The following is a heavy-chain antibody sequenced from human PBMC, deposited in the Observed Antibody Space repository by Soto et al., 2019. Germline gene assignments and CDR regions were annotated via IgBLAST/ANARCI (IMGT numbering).Heavy chain of an antibody. CDR3: ARARSTAARLFDY. J-gene: IGHJ4*02. V-gene: IGHV3-53*01. CDR2: IYSGGST. CDR1: GFTVSSNY. D-gene: IGHD6-6*01. Sequence: EVQLVESGGGLIQPGGSLRLSCAASGFTVSSNYMTWVRQAPGKGLEWVSAIYSGGSTYYADSVKGRFTISRDNSKNTLYLQMNSLRAEDTAVYYCARARSTAARLFDYWGLGTLVTVSS.